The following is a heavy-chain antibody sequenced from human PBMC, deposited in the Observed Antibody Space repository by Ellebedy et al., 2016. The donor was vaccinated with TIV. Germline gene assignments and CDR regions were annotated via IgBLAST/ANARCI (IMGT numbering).Heavy chain of an antibody. Sequence: GESLKISCAASGFTFSSYAMHWVRQAPGKGLEWVTLISYDGTTEYNADSVKGRFTVSRDNSKNTVYLQMNSLRPEDTALYYCATSAVGHSHGYYFDYWGQGNLVTVSA. V-gene: IGHV3-30-3*01. D-gene: IGHD3-22*01. CDR3: ATSAVGHSHGYYFDY. CDR1: GFTFSSYA. J-gene: IGHJ4*02. CDR2: ISYDGTTE.